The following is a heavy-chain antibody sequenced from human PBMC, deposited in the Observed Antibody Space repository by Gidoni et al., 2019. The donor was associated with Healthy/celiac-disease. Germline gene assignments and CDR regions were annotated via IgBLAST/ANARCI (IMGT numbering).Heavy chain of an antibody. J-gene: IGHJ4*02. D-gene: IGHD6-19*01. CDR1: AFTFSSYA. CDR2: FSGRGGST. V-gene: IGHV3-23*01. Sequence: EVQLLASGGGLVQPWGSLRLSCAASAFTFSSYAISWVRQAQGKGLEWVSVFSGRGGSTYYADSVKGRLTISRDNSKNTLYLQMNSLGAEDTAVYYCAKDRQPGIAVAGTGLPFDYWGQGTLVTVSS. CDR3: AKDRQPGIAVAGTGLPFDY.